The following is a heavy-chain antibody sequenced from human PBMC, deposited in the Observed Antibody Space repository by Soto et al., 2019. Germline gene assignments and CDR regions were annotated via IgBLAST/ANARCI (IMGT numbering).Heavy chain of an antibody. J-gene: IGHJ4*02. CDR2: ISHGGIRK. D-gene: IGHD1-26*01. CDR1: GFRFCDYG. V-gene: IGHV3-30*18. Sequence: XVSLQLSCAAAGFRFCDYGMHWVRQGPGKVLEWVAAISHGGIRKHYADSVKGRFTISRANSKKTVYLNLSSLRRDDTAKYYCVKDWVGGSNRYQLDYWGQGTEVTVSS. CDR3: VKDWVGGSNRYQLDY.